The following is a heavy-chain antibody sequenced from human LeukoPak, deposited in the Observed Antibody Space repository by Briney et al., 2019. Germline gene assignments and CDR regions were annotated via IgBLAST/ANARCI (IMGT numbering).Heavy chain of an antibody. J-gene: IGHJ4*02. CDR3: AKIGYSYGFDY. Sequence: SETLSLTCTVSSGSISSYYWSWIRQPPGKGLEWIGYIYYSGSTNYNPSLKSRVTISVDTSKNQFSLKLSSVTAADTAVYYCAKIGYSYGFDYWGQGTLVTVSS. CDR1: SGSISSYY. D-gene: IGHD5-18*01. V-gene: IGHV4-59*08. CDR2: IYYSGST.